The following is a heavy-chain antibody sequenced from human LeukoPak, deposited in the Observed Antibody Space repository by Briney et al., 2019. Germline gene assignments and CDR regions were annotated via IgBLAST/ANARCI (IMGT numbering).Heavy chain of an antibody. D-gene: IGHD2/OR15-2a*01. Sequence: SETLSLTCTVSGGSISSSSYYWGWIRQPPGKGLEWIGSIYYSGSTYYNPSLKSRVTISVDTSKNQFSLKLSSVTAADTAVYYCAGRGVKRAFGSVGTLDIWGQGTMVTVSS. J-gene: IGHJ3*02. CDR1: GGSISSSSYY. V-gene: IGHV4-39*01. CDR3: AGRGVKRAFGSVGTLDI. CDR2: IYYSGST.